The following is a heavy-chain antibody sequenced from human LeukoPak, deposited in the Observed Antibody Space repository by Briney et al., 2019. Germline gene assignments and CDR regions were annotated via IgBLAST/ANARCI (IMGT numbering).Heavy chain of an antibody. CDR3: AKEHYGEYVLPSMDV. Sequence: SGGSLRLSCAASGFTFGSYVMSWVREAPGMGLEWVSTISGSGDNTYYADSVKGRFTISRDNSKNTLYLQMNSLRAEDTAVYYCAKEHYGEYVLPSMDVWGQGTTVTVSS. D-gene: IGHD4-17*01. CDR2: ISGSGDNT. J-gene: IGHJ6*02. V-gene: IGHV3-23*01. CDR1: GFTFGSYV.